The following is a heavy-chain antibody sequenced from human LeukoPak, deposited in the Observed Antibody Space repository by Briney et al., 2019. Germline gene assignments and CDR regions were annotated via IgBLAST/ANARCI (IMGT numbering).Heavy chain of an antibody. V-gene: IGHV1-18*01. CDR2: ISAYNGNT. Sequence: ASVKVSCKASGYTFTSYGISWVRQAPGQGLEWMGWISAYNGNTNYAQKLQGRVTMTTDTSTSTAYMELSSLRSEDTAVYYCARVEGYCSGVSCYSTFDYWGQGTLVTVSS. D-gene: IGHD2-15*01. J-gene: IGHJ4*02. CDR1: GYTFTSYG. CDR3: ARVEGYCSGVSCYSTFDY.